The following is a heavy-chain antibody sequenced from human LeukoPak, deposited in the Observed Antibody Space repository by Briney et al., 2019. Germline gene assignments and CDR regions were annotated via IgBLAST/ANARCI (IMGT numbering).Heavy chain of an antibody. CDR2: IYYSGST. CDR3: ARGPSYDFGQH. CDR1: GGSFSGYY. V-gene: IGHV4-31*11. D-gene: IGHD3-3*01. Sequence: SETLSLTCAVYGGSFSGYYWSWIRQHPGKGLEWIGYIYYSGSTYYNPSLKSRVTISVDTSKNQFSLKLSSVTAADTAVYYCARGPSYDFGQHWGQGTLVTVSS. J-gene: IGHJ1*01.